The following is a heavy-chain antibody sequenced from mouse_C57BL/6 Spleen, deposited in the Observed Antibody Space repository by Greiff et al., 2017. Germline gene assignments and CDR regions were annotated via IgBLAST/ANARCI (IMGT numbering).Heavy chain of an antibody. CDR1: GFSLTSYG. V-gene: IGHV2-2*01. Sequence: VQLVESGPGLVQPSQSLSITCTVSGFSLTSYGVHWVRQSPGKGLEWLGVIWSGGSTDYNAAFISRLSSSKDNSKSQVFFKMNSLQADDTAIYYCAREGYYYGSSYGYFDVWGTGTTVTVSS. D-gene: IGHD1-1*01. CDR2: IWSGGST. J-gene: IGHJ1*03. CDR3: AREGYYYGSSYGYFDV.